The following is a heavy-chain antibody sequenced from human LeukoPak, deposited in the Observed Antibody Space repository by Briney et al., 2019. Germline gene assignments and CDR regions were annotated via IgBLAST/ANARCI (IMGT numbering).Heavy chain of an antibody. Sequence: GGSLRLSCAASGFTFSSYRMNWVRQAPGKGLECVSYISSSSSPIYYADSVKGRFTISRDHGKHSLYLQMISLRDEETAVYYCALCFTIFGSYGSNWFDPGGQGTLVTVS. D-gene: IGHD3-3*01. CDR1: GFTFSSYR. V-gene: IGHV3-48*02. CDR2: ISSSSSPI. J-gene: IGHJ5*02. CDR3: ALCFTIFGSYGSNWFDP.